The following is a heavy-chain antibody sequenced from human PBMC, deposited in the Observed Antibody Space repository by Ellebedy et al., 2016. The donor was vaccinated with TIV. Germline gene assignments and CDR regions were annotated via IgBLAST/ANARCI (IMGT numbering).Heavy chain of an antibody. CDR3: ARRRGVRWPEYYFDY. Sequence: SETLSLXXTVSGGSISSSSYYWGWIRQPPGKGLEWIGSIYYSGSTYYNPSLKSRVTISVDTSKNQFSLKLSSVTAADTAVYYCARRRGVRWPEYYFDYWGQGTLVTVSS. D-gene: IGHD4-23*01. J-gene: IGHJ4*02. CDR2: IYYSGST. V-gene: IGHV4-39*01. CDR1: GGSISSSSYY.